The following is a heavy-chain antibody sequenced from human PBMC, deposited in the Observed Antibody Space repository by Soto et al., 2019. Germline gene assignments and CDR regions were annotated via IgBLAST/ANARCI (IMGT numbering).Heavy chain of an antibody. J-gene: IGHJ4*02. D-gene: IGHD2-15*01. CDR1: GYSFTTYW. Sequence: PGESLKISCKGSGYSFTTYWISWVRQMPGKGLEWMGRIDPSDSYTNYSPSFQGHVTISADKSISTAYLQWSSLKASDTAMYYCARFRHGGNKIDYWGQGTLVTVSS. V-gene: IGHV5-10-1*01. CDR2: IDPSDSYT. CDR3: ARFRHGGNKIDY.